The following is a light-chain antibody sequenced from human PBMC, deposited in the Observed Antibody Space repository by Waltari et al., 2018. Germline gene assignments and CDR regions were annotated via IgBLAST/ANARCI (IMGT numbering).Light chain of an antibody. CDR2: RAS. CDR3: QQHGTLPAT. CDR1: QSVGSSS. J-gene: IGKJ1*01. Sequence: EIVLTQSPGTASLSPGERVTLSCRASQSVGSSSLAWYQQKPGQAPRLVIYRASRRATGIPDRFMGSGSGTDFSLTISRLEPEDFAVYYCQQHGTLPATFGQGTKVEIK. V-gene: IGKV3-20*01.